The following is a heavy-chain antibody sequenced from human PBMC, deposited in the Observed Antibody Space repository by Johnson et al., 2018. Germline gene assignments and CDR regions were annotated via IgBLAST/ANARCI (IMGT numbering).Heavy chain of an antibody. J-gene: IGHJ1*01. CDR1: GFTFSSYG. D-gene: IGHD1-26*01. CDR2: ISYDGSNK. V-gene: IGHV3-30*18. CDR3: AKDPWSGSYPEYFQH. Sequence: QVQLVESGGGVVQPGRSLRLSCAASGFTFSSYGMHWVRQAPGKGLEWVAVISYDGSNKYYVDSVTGRFTISRDNSKNTLYLQMTSLRADDTAVYYCAKDPWSGSYPEYFQHWGQGTLVTVSS.